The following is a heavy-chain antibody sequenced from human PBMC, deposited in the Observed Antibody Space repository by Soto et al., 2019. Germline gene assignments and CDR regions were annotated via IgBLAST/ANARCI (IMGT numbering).Heavy chain of an antibody. CDR2: IYYSGST. CDR3: ARELIGGYAYFDY. Sequence: SETLSLTCTVSGGSISSGGYYWSWIRQHPGKGLEWIRYIYYSGSTYYNPSLKSRVTISVDTSKNQFSLKLSSVTAADTAVYYCARELIGGYAYFDYWGQGTLVTVSS. V-gene: IGHV4-31*03. J-gene: IGHJ4*02. CDR1: GGSISSGGYY. D-gene: IGHD5-12*01.